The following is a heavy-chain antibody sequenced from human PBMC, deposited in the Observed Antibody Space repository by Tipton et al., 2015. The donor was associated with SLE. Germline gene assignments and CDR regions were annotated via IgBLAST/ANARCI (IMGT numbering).Heavy chain of an antibody. Sequence: QSGPEVKKPGESLKISCKGSGYSFTSHWIGWVRQMAGKGLEWMGIIYPGDSDTRYNPSFQGQVTFSVDKSISTAYLQWSSLKASDTAMYYCARPIVATTQPAAFDIWGQGTMVTVSS. D-gene: IGHD5-12*01. CDR2: IYPGDSDT. CDR1: GYSFTSHW. V-gene: IGHV5-51*03. J-gene: IGHJ3*02. CDR3: ARPIVATTQPAAFDI.